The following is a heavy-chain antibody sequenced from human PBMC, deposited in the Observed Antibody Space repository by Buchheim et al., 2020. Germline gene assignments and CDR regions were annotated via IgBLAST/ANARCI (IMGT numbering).Heavy chain of an antibody. V-gene: IGHV5-51*01. CDR3: ARPRGYCSSSSCYDFDY. CDR1: GYSFATYW. Sequence: EVQLVQSGAEVKKPGESLKISGKGSGYSFATYWIGWVRQMPGRGLERMGMIYLGDSDTSYSPSFQGQVTIPADRPIGTAYRQWSSLKASDTALYYCARPRGYCSSSSCYDFDYWGQGTL. CDR2: IYLGDSDT. J-gene: IGHJ4*02. D-gene: IGHD2-2*01.